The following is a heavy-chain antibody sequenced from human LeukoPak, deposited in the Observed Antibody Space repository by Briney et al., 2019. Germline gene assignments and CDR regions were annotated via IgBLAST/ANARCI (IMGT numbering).Heavy chain of an antibody. D-gene: IGHD1-14*01. CDR2: INHSGST. Sequence: SETLSLTCAVYGGSFSGYYWSWIRQPPGKWLEWIGEINHSGSTNYNPSLKSRVTISVDTSKNQFSLKLSSVTAADTAVYYCARGHGALTTSNYYMDVWGKGTTVTVSS. J-gene: IGHJ6*03. CDR3: ARGHGALTTSNYYMDV. CDR1: GGSFSGYY. V-gene: IGHV4-34*01.